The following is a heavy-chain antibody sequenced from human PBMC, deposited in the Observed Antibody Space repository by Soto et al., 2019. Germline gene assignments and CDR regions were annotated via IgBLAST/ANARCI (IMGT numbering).Heavy chain of an antibody. Sequence: QVQLVQSGAEVKKPGSSVKVSCKASGGTLSSHGFNWVRQAPGQGLEWMGGSIPMFGITNHTQKFQARITISAAASTSTVYMELRSLRSDDTAVYYCASDRGYCLVNWGQGTLLTVSS. CDR3: ASDRGYCLVN. V-gene: IGHV1-69*12. CDR1: GGTLSSHG. CDR2: SIPMFGIT. D-gene: IGHD2-15*01. J-gene: IGHJ4*02.